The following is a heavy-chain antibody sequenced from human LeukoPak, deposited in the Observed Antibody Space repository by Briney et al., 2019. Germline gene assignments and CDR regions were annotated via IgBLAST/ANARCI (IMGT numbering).Heavy chain of an antibody. J-gene: IGHJ5*02. CDR3: ARRLYTGTNWFDP. CDR1: GGSISSYY. V-gene: IGHV4-59*08. CDR2: IYYSGST. D-gene: IGHD1/OR15-1a*01. Sequence: SETLSLTCTVSGGSISSYYWSWIRQPPGKGLEWIGYIYYSGSTNYNPSLKSRVTISVDTSKNQFSLKLSSVTAADTAVYYCARRLYTGTNWFDPWAQGTLVTVSS.